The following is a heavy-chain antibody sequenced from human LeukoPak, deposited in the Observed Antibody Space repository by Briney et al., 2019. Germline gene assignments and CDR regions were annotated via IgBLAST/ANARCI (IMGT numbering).Heavy chain of an antibody. Sequence: GASVKVSCKVSGYTLTELSMHWVRQTPGKGLEWMGGFDPEDGETIYAQKFQGRVTMTEDTSTDTAYMELSSLRSEDTAVYYCATVSTIFGVVQTFDIWGQGTMVTVSS. CDR1: GYTLTELS. D-gene: IGHD3-3*01. CDR3: ATVSTIFGVVQTFDI. J-gene: IGHJ3*02. CDR2: FDPEDGET. V-gene: IGHV1-24*01.